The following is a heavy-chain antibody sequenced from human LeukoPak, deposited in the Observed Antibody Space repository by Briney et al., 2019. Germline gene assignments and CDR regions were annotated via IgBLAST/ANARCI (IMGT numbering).Heavy chain of an antibody. V-gene: IGHV4-39*02. D-gene: IGHD5-18*01. CDR3: ARARRGYSYGRFDY. CDR2: ISSSGNT. Sequence: PSETLSLTCIVSGGSTSGGNYYWGWIRRPPGKGLEWIGGISSSGNTYYNPSLKSRITISIDTSKNHFSLKLSSVTAADTAVYYCARARRGYSYGRFDYWGQGTLVTVSS. J-gene: IGHJ4*02. CDR1: GGSTSGGNYY.